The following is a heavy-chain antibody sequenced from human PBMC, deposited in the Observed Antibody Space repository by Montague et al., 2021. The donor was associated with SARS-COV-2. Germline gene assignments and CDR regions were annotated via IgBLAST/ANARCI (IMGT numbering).Heavy chain of an antibody. CDR3: ARTLQDVVIPALGVRAYYYYYYMDV. Sequence: SETLSLTCSRLVSWNSGSDRRSIRLHPSHHGDSYGEIYYSGSTNYNPSLKSRVTISVDTSNNQFSLKLSSVTAADTAVYYCARTLQDVVIPALGVRAYYYYYYMDVWGKGTTVTVSS. J-gene: IGHJ6*03. D-gene: IGHD2-2*01. V-gene: IGHV4-34*01. CDR1: VSWNSGSD. CDR2: IYYSGST.